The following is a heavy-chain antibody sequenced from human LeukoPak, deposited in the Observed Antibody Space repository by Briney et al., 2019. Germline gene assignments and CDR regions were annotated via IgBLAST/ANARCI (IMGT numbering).Heavy chain of an antibody. V-gene: IGHV3-30*03. CDR3: AIIAVAGNFPFDY. Sequence: PGGSLRLSCAASGFTFSSYGMHWVRQAPGKGLEWVAVISYDGSNKYYADSVKGRFTISRGNSKNTLYLQMNSLRAEDTAVYYCAIIAVAGNFPFDYWGQGTLVTVSS. D-gene: IGHD6-19*01. J-gene: IGHJ4*02. CDR1: GFTFSSYG. CDR2: ISYDGSNK.